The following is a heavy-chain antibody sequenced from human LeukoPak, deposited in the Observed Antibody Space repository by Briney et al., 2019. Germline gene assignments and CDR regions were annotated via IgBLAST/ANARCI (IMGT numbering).Heavy chain of an antibody. CDR1: GFTFSAYY. CDR3: ARDPYTSGSDY. V-gene: IGHV3-11*01. D-gene: IGHD6-19*01. CDR2: ISNGGRSGYTI. J-gene: IGHJ4*02. Sequence: GGSLRLSCAASGFTFSAYYMSWIRQAPGKGLEWVSYISNGGRSGYTIYHADSVKGRFTISRDNAKNSLYLQMNSLRAEDTAVYFCARDPYTSGSDYWGQGTLVTVSS.